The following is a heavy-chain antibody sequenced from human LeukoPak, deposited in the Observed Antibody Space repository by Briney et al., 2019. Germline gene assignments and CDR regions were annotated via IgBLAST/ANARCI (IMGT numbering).Heavy chain of an antibody. CDR2: IYHSGST. D-gene: IGHD3-9*01. CDR1: GGSISSGGYS. CDR3: ARGLRYFDWLSGSLGMDV. J-gene: IGHJ6*02. Sequence: SQTLSLTCAVSGGSISSGGYSWSWVRQPPGKGLEWIGYIYHSGSTYYNPSLKSRVTISVDRSKNQFSLKLSSVTAADTAVYYCARGLRYFDWLSGSLGMDVWGQGTTVTVSS. V-gene: IGHV4-30-2*01.